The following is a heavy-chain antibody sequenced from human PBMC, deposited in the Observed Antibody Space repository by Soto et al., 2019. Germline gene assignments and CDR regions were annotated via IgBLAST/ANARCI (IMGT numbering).Heavy chain of an antibody. CDR3: ARGATIFEGSRNY. V-gene: IGHV3-11*06. CDR1: GFTFSDYY. J-gene: IGHJ4*02. Sequence: PGGSLRLSCAASGFTFSDYYMSWIRQAPGKGLEWVSYISSSSSYTNYADSVKGRFTISRDNAKNSLYLQMNSLRAEDTAVYYCARGATIFEGSRNYWGQGTLVTVSS. CDR2: ISSSSSYT. D-gene: IGHD3-3*01.